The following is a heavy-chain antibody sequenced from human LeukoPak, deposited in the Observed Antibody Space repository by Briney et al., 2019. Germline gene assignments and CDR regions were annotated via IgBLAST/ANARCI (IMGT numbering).Heavy chain of an antibody. CDR3: ARGGLLQFSWFDP. CDR1: GYTFTSYY. Sequence: ASVKVSCKASGYTFTSYYIHWVRQAPGQGLEWMGIISPSSGSTSYAQKFQGRVTMTRDTSTSTVYMELSSLRSDGTAVYYCARGGLLQFSWFDPWGQGTLVTVSS. J-gene: IGHJ5*02. CDR2: ISPSSGST. D-gene: IGHD5-24*01. V-gene: IGHV1-46*01.